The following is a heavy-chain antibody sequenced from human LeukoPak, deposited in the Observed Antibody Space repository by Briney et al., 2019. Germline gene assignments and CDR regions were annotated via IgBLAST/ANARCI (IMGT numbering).Heavy chain of an antibody. D-gene: IGHD5-18*01. CDR1: GFTFSDYA. J-gene: IGHJ6*03. V-gene: IGHV3-23*01. CDR3: AKAGYSYGFYYYYMDV. CDR2: ISGSGRST. Sequence: GGSLRLSCAASGFTFSDYAMSWVRQAPGGGLEGVSGISGSGRSTYYADSVKGRFTISRDNSKNTLYLQMNSLRAEDTAVYYCAKAGYSYGFYYYYMDVWGKGTTVTVSS.